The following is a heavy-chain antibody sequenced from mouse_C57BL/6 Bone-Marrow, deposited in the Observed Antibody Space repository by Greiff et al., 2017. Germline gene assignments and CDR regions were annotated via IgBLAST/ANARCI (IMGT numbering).Heavy chain of an antibody. J-gene: IGHJ1*03. D-gene: IGHD1-2*01. Sequence: VQLQESGAELAKPGASVKLSCKASGYTFTSYWMHWVKQRPGQGLEWIGYINPSSGYTKYNQKFKDTATLTADNTSSTAYMQLSSLTYEDSAVYYCARLRRYYGPDWYFDVWGTGTTVTVSS. CDR1: GYTFTSYW. CDR2: INPSSGYT. CDR3: ARLRRYYGPDWYFDV. V-gene: IGHV1-7*01.